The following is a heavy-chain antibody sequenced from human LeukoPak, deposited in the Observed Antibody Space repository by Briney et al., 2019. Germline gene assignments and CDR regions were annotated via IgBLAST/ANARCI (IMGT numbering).Heavy chain of an antibody. CDR1: GFTFFSHA. Sequence: GGSLRLSCAASGFTFFSHAMSGVRQAPGKGGEWVSGIRARDGSTYYADSVKGRFTSSRDNSKNTLYLQMNSLRAEDTAVYYCARGSNSGSFRPDFWGQGTLVTVSS. V-gene: IGHV3-23*01. CDR2: IRARDGST. J-gene: IGHJ4*02. D-gene: IGHD1-26*01. CDR3: ARGSNSGSFRPDF.